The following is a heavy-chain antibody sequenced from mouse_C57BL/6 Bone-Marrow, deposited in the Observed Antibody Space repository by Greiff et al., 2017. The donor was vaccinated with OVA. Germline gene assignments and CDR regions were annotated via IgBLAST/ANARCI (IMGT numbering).Heavy chain of an antibody. CDR2: IYPGNSDT. D-gene: IGHD1-1*01. J-gene: IGHJ1*03. Sequence: EVQLQQSGTVLARPGASVKMSCKTSGYTFTSYWMHWVKQRPGQGLEWIGAIYPGNSDTSYNQKFKGKAKLTAVTSASTAYMELSSLTTEDSAVYDGYYVGSSYRVGYGYFDVWGTGTTVTVSA. CDR3: YYVGSSYRVGYGYFDV. V-gene: IGHV1-5*01. CDR1: GYTFTSYW.